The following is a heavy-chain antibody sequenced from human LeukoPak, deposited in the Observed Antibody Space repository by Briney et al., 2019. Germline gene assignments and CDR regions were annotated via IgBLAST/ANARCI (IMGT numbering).Heavy chain of an antibody. J-gene: IGHJ4*02. CDR3: AKPPRAAGPLYYFDY. Sequence: GGSLRLSCAASGFTFSSYWMHWVRQAPGKGLEWVSAISGSGGSTYYADSVKGRFTISRDNSKNTLYLQMNSLRAEDTAVYYCAKPPRAAGPLYYFDYWGQGTLVTVSS. D-gene: IGHD6-13*01. V-gene: IGHV3-23*01. CDR1: GFTFSSYW. CDR2: ISGSGGST.